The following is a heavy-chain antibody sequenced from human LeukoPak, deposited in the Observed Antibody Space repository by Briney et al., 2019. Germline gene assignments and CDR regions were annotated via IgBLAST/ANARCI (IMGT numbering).Heavy chain of an antibody. Sequence: SETLSLTCAVSGGSISSHYWSWIRQPPGKGLGWIGFIYYSGTTKYNPSLKSRVTISADTSKNQFSLKLSSVTAADTAVYYCARQADDSSSSLVYFDHWGQGTLVTVSS. D-gene: IGHD6-6*01. CDR1: GGSISSHY. J-gene: IGHJ4*02. CDR2: IYYSGTT. CDR3: ARQADDSSSSLVYFDH. V-gene: IGHV4-59*08.